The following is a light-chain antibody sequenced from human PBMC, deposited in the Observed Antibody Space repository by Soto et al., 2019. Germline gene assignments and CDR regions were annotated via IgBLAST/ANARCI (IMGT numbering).Light chain of an antibody. CDR3: MQGTHWPSET. J-gene: IGKJ2*01. CDR1: QSLVYSDGNTY. CDR2: KVS. Sequence: DVVMTQSPLSLPVTLGQPASISCRSSQSLVYSDGNTYLNWFQQRPGQSPRRLIYKVSNRDSGVPDRFGGSASGTDFTLKISRVEAEDVGVYYCMQGTHWPSETFGQVTKLEI. V-gene: IGKV2-30*01.